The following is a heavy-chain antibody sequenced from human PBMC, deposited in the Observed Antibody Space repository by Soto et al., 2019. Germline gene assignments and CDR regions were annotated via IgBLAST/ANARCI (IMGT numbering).Heavy chain of an antibody. V-gene: IGHV3-30*18. CDR3: AKSVGLGYKYGMDV. CDR2: ISHDGTQK. D-gene: IGHD5-18*01. Sequence: QAQLVESGGGVVRPGRALRLSCAASGFTFNDFGMHWVRKAPGKGLEWVAGISHDGTQKFYADSVKGRLTISRDNSKNTLFLRVSSVLNEDTAVYFCAKSVGLGYKYGMDVWGQGTGVIVSS. CDR1: GFTFNDFG. J-gene: IGHJ6*02.